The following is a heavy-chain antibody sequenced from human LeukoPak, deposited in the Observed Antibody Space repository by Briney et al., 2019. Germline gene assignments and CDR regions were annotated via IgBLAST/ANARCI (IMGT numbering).Heavy chain of an antibody. CDR2: IYYSGST. J-gene: IGHJ4*02. D-gene: IGHD5-18*01. CDR1: GGSISSYY. V-gene: IGHV4-59*01. CDR3: ARGYRGYYFGY. Sequence: PSETLSLTCTVSGGSISSYYWSWIRQPPGKRLEWIGYIYYSGSTNYNPSLKSRVTISVDTSKNQFSLKLSSVTAADTAVYYCARGYRGYYFGYWGQGTLVTVSS.